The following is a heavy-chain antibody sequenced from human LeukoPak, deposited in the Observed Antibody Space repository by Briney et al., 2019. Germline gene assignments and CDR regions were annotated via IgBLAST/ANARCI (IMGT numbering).Heavy chain of an antibody. Sequence: ASVKVSCKASGYTFTSYGINWVRQAPGQGLEWMGWINPNSDATDYAQKFQGRVTMTRDTSISTAYMELSRLRSDDTAVYYCARGLDYYDSSGHYDAFDIWGQGTMVTVSS. CDR2: INPNSDAT. CDR3: ARGLDYYDSSGHYDAFDI. D-gene: IGHD3-22*01. V-gene: IGHV1-2*02. CDR1: GYTFTSYG. J-gene: IGHJ3*02.